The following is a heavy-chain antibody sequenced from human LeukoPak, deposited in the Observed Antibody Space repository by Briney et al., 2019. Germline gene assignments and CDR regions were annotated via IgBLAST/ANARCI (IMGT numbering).Heavy chain of an antibody. D-gene: IGHD3-10*01. J-gene: IGHJ4*02. CDR3: ARDGPYRGSSYFFDY. Sequence: SGGSLRLSCAASGFTFSSYAMHWVRQAPGKGLEYVSAISSSGGSTYYANSVKGRFTISRDNSKNTLFLQMGSLRAEDMAVYYCARDGPYRGSSYFFDYWGQGTLVTVSS. CDR1: GFTFSSYA. CDR2: ISSSGGST. V-gene: IGHV3-64*01.